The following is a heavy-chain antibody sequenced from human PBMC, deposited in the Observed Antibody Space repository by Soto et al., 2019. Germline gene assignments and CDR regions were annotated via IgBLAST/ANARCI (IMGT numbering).Heavy chain of an antibody. CDR2: IHYSGVT. V-gene: IGHV4-59*01. D-gene: IGHD6-6*01. Sequence: PSETLSLTCSVSGGSIRTYYWNCIRQPPGGGLEWIAYIHYSGVTNYSPSLRGRVSISIDRSNNEFSLKVSSVTDADTAVYYCARDRAAGSSSTLEGGMDVWGQGTTVTV. CDR1: GGSIRTYY. J-gene: IGHJ6*02. CDR3: ARDRAAGSSSTLEGGMDV.